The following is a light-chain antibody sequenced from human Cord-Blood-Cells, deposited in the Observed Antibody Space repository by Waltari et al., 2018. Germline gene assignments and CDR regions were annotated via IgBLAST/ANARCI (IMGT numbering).Light chain of an antibody. V-gene: IGLV2-14*01. Sequence: QSALTQPASVSGSPGQSITISCTGTSSDVGGYNYVSWYQQHPGNAPKLMIYDVIKRPSGVSNRFSGSKSGNTASLTISGLQAEDEADYYCSSYTSSSTVVFGGGTKLTVL. CDR1: SSDVGGYNY. CDR3: SSYTSSSTVV. J-gene: IGLJ2*01. CDR2: DVI.